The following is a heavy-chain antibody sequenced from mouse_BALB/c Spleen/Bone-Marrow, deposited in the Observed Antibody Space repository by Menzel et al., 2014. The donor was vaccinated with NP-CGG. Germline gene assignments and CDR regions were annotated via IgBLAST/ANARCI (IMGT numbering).Heavy chain of an antibody. CDR2: IDPSDSYT. CDR3: ARWDYYRYATDY. V-gene: IGHV1-69*02. J-gene: IGHJ4*01. D-gene: IGHD2-14*01. CDR1: GYTFTSYW. Sequence: QVHVKQSGAELVKPGASVKLSCKASGYTFTSYWMHWVKQRPGQGLEWIGEIDPSDSYTNYNQNFKGKATLTVDKSSSTAYMQLSSLTSEDSAVYYCARWDYYRYATDYWGQGTSVTVSS.